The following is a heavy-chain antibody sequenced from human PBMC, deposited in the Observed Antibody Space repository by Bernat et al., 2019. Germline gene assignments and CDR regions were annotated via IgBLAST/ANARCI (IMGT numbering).Heavy chain of an antibody. CDR2: TRDTP. D-gene: IGHD6-19*01. J-gene: IGHJ6*02. CDR3: LGWYYGMNV. CDR1: EFTFSCHF. Sequence: EMQLVQSGGGLVQPGGSLRLACAGSEFTFSCHFIDWVRQAPGKGLEWIGRTRDTPQYAASVKCRFSMSRDDPKNLLYLQMNSLKSEDTAVYYCLGWYYGMNVWGQGTTVTVS. V-gene: IGHV3-72*01.